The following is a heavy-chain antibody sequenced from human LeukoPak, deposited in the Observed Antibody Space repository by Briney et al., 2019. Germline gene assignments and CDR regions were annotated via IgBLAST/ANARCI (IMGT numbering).Heavy chain of an antibody. Sequence: SETLSLTCTVSGGSISGYYWSWIQQPPGKGLEWIGYIYYSGSTNYNPSLKSRVTISVDTSKNQFSLKLSSVTAADTAVYYCARGVMGDFWSGYSFFDYWGQGTLVTVSS. V-gene: IGHV4-59*08. CDR2: IYYSGST. CDR3: ARGVMGDFWSGYSFFDY. D-gene: IGHD3-3*01. CDR1: GGSISGYY. J-gene: IGHJ4*02.